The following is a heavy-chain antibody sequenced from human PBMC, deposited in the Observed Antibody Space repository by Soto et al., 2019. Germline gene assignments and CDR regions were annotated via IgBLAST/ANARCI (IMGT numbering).Heavy chain of an antibody. V-gene: IGHV1-69*01. J-gene: IGHJ2*01. CDR2: IIPIFVTS. CDR3: ATSRYYYDSSGYYLRYWYFDL. CDR1: GGTFSSYA. Sequence: QVQLVQSGAEVKKPGSSVKVSCKASGGTFSSYAISWVRQAPGQGLEWMGGIIPIFVTSNYAQKFQVRVTITADESTSTAYMELSSLRSEDTAVYYCATSRYYYDSSGYYLRYWYFDLWGRGTLVTVSS. D-gene: IGHD3-22*01.